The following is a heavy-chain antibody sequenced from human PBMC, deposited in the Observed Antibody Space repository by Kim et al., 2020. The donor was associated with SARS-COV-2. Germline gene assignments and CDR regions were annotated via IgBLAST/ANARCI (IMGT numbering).Heavy chain of an antibody. D-gene: IGHD6-19*01. CDR1: GFTFSSYS. Sequence: GGSLRLSCAASGFTFSSYSMNWVRQAPGKGLEWVSSISSSSSYIYYADSVKGRFTISRDNAKNSLYLQMNSLRAEDTAVYYCARGQEQWLLDYFDYWGQGALVTVSS. CDR3: ARGQEQWLLDYFDY. J-gene: IGHJ4*02. V-gene: IGHV3-21*01. CDR2: ISSSSSYI.